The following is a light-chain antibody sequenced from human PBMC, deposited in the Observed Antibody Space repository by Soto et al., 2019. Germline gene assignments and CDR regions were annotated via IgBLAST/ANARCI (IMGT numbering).Light chain of an antibody. V-gene: IGKV1-5*03. J-gene: IGKJ1*01. CDR2: KAS. CDR3: QQYESFPRT. Sequence: DIQMTQSPSTLSASVGDRVTITCRASQSINNYLAWYQQKPGKAPKLLIYKASTLESGVPSRFSGSGSGTEFTLSISSLQPDDFATYYCQQYESFPRTFGQGPRWKSN. CDR1: QSINNY.